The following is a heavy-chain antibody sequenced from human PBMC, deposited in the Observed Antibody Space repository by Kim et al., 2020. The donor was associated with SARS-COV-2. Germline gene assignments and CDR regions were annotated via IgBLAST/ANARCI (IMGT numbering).Heavy chain of an antibody. CDR3: ARGPPADYYYYGMDV. D-gene: IGHD2-2*01. V-gene: IGHV1-8*01. Sequence: ASVKVSCKASGYTFTSYDINWVRQATGQGLEWMGWMNPNSGNTGYAQKFQGRVTMTRNTSISTAYMELSSLRSEDTAVYYCARGPPADYYYYGMDVWGQGTTVTVSS. J-gene: IGHJ6*02. CDR2: MNPNSGNT. CDR1: GYTFTSYD.